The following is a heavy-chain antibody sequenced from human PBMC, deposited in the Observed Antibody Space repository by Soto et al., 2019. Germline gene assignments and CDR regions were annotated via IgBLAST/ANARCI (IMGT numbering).Heavy chain of an antibody. CDR2: ISYDGSNK. Sequence: GGSLRLSCAASGFTFSSYAMHWVRQAPGKGLEWVAVISYDGSNKYYADSVKGRFTISRDNSKNTLYLQMNSLRAEDATVYYCTSERDYTWNTNWFGPWGQVTLVTVSS. CDR1: GFTFSSYA. D-gene: IGHD1-20*01. V-gene: IGHV3-30-3*01. J-gene: IGHJ5*02. CDR3: TSERDYTWNTNWFGP.